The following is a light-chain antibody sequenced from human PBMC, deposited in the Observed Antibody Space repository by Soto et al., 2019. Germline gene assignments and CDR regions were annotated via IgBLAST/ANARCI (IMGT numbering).Light chain of an antibody. Sequence: DIQMTQSPSSLSASVGDRVTITCQASQDINNYLNWYQQKPGKGPKLLIHDASNLETGVPSRFSGSGSGTDFTFTISSLQPEDFATYFCQQFDKLPYTFGQGTKLEIK. J-gene: IGKJ2*01. CDR1: QDINNY. CDR2: DAS. V-gene: IGKV1-33*01. CDR3: QQFDKLPYT.